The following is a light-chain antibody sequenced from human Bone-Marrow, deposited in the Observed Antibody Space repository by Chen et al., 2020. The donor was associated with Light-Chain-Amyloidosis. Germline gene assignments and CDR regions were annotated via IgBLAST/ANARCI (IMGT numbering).Light chain of an antibody. Sequence: QSALTQPSSVSGSPGQSITTSCTGTSSDVGGDNHVSWYQQHPDKAPKLMIYEVTNRPSWVPDRFSGSKSDNTASLTIYGLQTEDEADYFCSSYTITNTLVFGSGTRVTVL. CDR2: EVT. CDR1: SSDVGGDNH. V-gene: IGLV2-14*01. J-gene: IGLJ1*01. CDR3: SSYTITNTLV.